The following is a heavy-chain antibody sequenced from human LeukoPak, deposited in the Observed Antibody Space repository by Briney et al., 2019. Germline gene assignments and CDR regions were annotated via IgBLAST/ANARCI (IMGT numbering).Heavy chain of an antibody. V-gene: IGHV3-21*01. J-gene: IGHJ6*02. CDR2: ISSSSSYI. D-gene: IGHD2-15*01. Sequence: PGGSLRLSCAASGFTFSSYSMNWVRQAPGKGLKWVSSISSSSSYIYYADSVKGRFTISRDNAKNSLYLQMNSLRAEDTAVYYCAICSGGSCYFGYYYYYGMDVWGQGTTVTVSS. CDR3: AICSGGSCYFGYYYYYGMDV. CDR1: GFTFSSYS.